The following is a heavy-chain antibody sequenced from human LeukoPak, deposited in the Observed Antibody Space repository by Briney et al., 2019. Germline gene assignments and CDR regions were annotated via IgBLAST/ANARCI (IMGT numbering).Heavy chain of an antibody. V-gene: IGHV3-23*01. CDR3: SRGHGYGGVEGYYYYHGMDV. CDR1: GFXLSTYA. J-gene: IGHJ6*02. CDR2: ISGSGGTT. Sequence: GGSLRLSCAPSGFXLSTYAISWVRLAPGKGLEWVSCISGSGGTTNSADPLKGRCTISRDNSKKTLYLQMDSLRAEDTAVYYCSRGHGYGGVEGYYYYHGMDVWGQGTTVTVSS. D-gene: IGHD4-23*01.